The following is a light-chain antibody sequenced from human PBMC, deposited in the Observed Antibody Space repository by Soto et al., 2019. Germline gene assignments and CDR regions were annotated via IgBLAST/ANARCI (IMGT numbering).Light chain of an antibody. J-gene: IGKJ1*01. Sequence: DIQITHSPSSLSASVEDRVIITCRSSQSISNHLNWYQQKPGKAPKLLIFATSSLQSGVPSRFSGSRSGPDFTLTISSLQPEDFATYYFQQSYSSPPTLGQGTKVDIK. CDR2: ATS. CDR3: QQSYSSPPT. V-gene: IGKV1-39*01. CDR1: QSISNH.